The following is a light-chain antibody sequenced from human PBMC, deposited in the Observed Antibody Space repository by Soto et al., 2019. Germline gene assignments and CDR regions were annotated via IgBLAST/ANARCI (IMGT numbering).Light chain of an antibody. Sequence: DIQMTQSPSTLSGSVGDRVTITCRASQTISSWLAWYQQKPGKAPKLLIYKASTLKSGVPSRFSGSGSGPEFTLTISSLQHDDFASYYCQHYNSYSEAFCQGTKVELK. J-gene: IGKJ1*01. CDR3: QHYNSYSEA. CDR1: QTISSW. CDR2: KAS. V-gene: IGKV1-5*03.